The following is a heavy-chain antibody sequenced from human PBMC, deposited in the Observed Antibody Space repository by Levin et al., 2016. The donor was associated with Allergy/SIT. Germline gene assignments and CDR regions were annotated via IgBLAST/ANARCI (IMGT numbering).Heavy chain of an antibody. CDR1: GFTFSSYG. J-gene: IGHJ4*02. Sequence: SLKISCVTSGFTFSSYGLHWVRQAPGKGLEWVAAMSYEGTNKFYSDSVKGRFTISRDNIEKTFYLQMNSLRAEDTAVYYCAKDRSAFRIAAAGTADYWGQGTLVTVSS. CDR2: MSYEGTNK. D-gene: IGHD6-13*01. V-gene: IGHV3-30*18. CDR3: AKDRSAFRIAAAGTADY.